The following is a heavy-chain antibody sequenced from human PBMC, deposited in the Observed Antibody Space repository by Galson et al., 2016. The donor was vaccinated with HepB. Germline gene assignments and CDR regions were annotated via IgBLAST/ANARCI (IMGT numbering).Heavy chain of an antibody. V-gene: IGHV3-21*01. CDR1: GFTFRPYN. J-gene: IGHJ4*02. Sequence: SLRLSCAASGFTFRPYNMNWVRQAPGKALEWVSSISSGSSYIYYADSVKGRFTISRDNPRNSLYLQMNRLRVEDTAVYYCARDGGSYGSGSYFLEYWGQGVLVTVSS. CDR2: ISSGSSYI. D-gene: IGHD3-10*01. CDR3: ARDGGSYGSGSYFLEY.